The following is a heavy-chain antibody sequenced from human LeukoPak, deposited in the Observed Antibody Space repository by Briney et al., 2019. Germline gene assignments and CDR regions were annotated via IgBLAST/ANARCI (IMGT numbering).Heavy chain of an antibody. CDR1: GGSISSGGYY. V-gene: IGHV4-31*03. Sequence: SETLSLTCTVSGGSISSGGYYWSWIRQHPGKGLEWIGYIYYSGSTYYNPSLKSRVTISVDTSKNQFSLKLSSVTAADTAVYYCARDMSTANSGLDYWGQGTLVTVSS. CDR3: ARDMSTANSGLDY. D-gene: IGHD5/OR15-5a*01. CDR2: IYYSGST. J-gene: IGHJ4*02.